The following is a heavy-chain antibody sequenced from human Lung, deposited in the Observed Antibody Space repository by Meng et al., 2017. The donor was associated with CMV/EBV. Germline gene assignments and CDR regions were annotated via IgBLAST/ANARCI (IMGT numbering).Heavy chain of an antibody. CDR1: GSIFSKYV. J-gene: IGHJ4*02. V-gene: IGHV3-30*03. D-gene: IGHD6-6*01. CDR2: LSSDGNTK. CDR3: ARELKLRVNFDN. Sequence: GESLKISCAASGSIFSKYVMHWVRQAPGKGLEWVAALSSDGNTKYYGNSARGRFTMSRDNSQNTVYLDMQGLRPEDTALYYCARELKLRVNFDNWGQGTMVTVSS.